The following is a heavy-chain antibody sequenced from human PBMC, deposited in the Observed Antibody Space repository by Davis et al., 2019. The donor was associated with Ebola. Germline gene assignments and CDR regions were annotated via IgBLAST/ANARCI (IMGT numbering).Heavy chain of an antibody. Sequence: PGGSLRLSCAASGFTFSSYGMHWVRQAPGKGLEWVAVISYDGSNKYYADSVKGRFTISRDNSKNTLYLQMNSLRAEDTAVYYCAAGGGKSSSFDYWGQGTLVTVSS. J-gene: IGHJ4*02. CDR1: GFTFSSYG. D-gene: IGHD6-6*01. CDR2: ISYDGSNK. V-gene: IGHV3-30*02. CDR3: AAGGGKSSSFDY.